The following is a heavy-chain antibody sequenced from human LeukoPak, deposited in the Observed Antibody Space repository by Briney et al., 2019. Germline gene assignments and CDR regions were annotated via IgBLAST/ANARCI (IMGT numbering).Heavy chain of an antibody. CDR3: ARDASTINFDY. Sequence: GASVKVSCKASGYTFTNYGISWVRQAPGQGLEWMGWITTSTGNPTYAQGFTGRFVFSLDTSVSTTYLHINSLKAEDTAVYYCARDASTINFDYWGQGTLVTVSS. D-gene: IGHD5/OR15-5a*01. CDR1: GYTFTNYG. CDR2: ITTSTGNP. J-gene: IGHJ4*02. V-gene: IGHV7-4-1*02.